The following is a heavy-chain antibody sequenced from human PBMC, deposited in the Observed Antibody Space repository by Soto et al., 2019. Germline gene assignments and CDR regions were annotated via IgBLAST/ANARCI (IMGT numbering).Heavy chain of an antibody. CDR3: SRLYSYGGIIDY. D-gene: IGHD5-18*01. J-gene: IGHJ4*02. CDR2: IIPIFGTA. V-gene: IGHV1-69*06. CDR1: GGTFSSYA. Sequence: SVKVSCKASGGTFSSYAISWVRQAPGQGLEWMGGIIPIFGTANYAQKFQGRVTITADKSTSTAYMELSSLRSEDTAVYYCSRLYSYGGIIDYWGQGTLVTVSS.